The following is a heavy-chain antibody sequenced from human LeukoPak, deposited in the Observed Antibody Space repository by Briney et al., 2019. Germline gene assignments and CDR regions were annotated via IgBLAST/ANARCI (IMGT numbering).Heavy chain of an antibody. CDR2: INWNGGST. CDR1: GFTFDDYG. CDR3: AELGITMIGGV. J-gene: IGHJ6*04. D-gene: IGHD3-10*02. V-gene: IGHV3-20*04. Sequence: GGSLRLSCAASGFTFDDYGMSWVRQAPGKGLEWVSGINWNGGSTGYADFVKGRFTISRDNAKNSLYLQMNSLRAEDTAVYYCAELGITMIGGVWGKGTTVTISS.